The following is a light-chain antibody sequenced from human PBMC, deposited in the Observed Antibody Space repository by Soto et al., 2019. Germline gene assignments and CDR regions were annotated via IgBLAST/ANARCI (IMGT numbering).Light chain of an antibody. J-gene: IGKJ1*01. Sequence: DIVLTQSPGTLSLSPGERVTLSCRASQIVTSDYLAWHHQEPGQAPRLLIYGASNRATGIPDRFSGSGSGTDFTLSISRLEPGDFGMYFCHQYGSSPRTFGQGTKVDIK. CDR2: GAS. CDR3: HQYGSSPRT. V-gene: IGKV3-20*01. CDR1: QIVTSDY.